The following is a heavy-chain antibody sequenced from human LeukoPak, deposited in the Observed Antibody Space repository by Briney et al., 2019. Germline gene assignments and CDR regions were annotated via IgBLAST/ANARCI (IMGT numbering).Heavy chain of an antibody. J-gene: IGHJ3*02. V-gene: IGHV2-5*02. CDR2: IYWDDDK. Sequence: SGPTLVKPTQTLTLTCTFSGFSLSTSGVGVGWIRQPPGKALEWLALIYWDDDKRYSPSPKSRLTITKDTSKNQVVLTMTNMDPVDTATYYCAHRGGCSGGSCYGDAFDIWGQGTMVTVSS. D-gene: IGHD2-15*01. CDR3: AHRGGCSGGSCYGDAFDI. CDR1: GFSLSTSGVG.